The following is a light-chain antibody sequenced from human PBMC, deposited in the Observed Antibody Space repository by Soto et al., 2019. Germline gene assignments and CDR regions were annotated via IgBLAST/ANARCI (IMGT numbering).Light chain of an antibody. CDR1: QSVLYSSNNKNY. CDR2: WAS. CDR3: QQYYITPPG. Sequence: DIVMTQSPDSLAVSLGERATINCKSSQSVLYSSNNKNYLAWYQQKPGQPPKLLIYWASTRASGVPDRFSGSGSGTDFTLTISSLQAEDVAVYYCQQYYITPPGFGGGNKV. J-gene: IGKJ4*01. V-gene: IGKV4-1*01.